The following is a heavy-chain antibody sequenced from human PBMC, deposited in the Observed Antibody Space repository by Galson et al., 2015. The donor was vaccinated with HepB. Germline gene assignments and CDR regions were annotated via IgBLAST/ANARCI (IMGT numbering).Heavy chain of an antibody. J-gene: IGHJ4*02. CDR3: ARAIPYYYDSSGYPLDY. Sequence: QSGAEVKKPGESLKISCKGSGYSFTSYWIGWVRQMPGKGLEWMGIIYPGDSDTRYSPSFQGQVTISADKSISTAYLQWSSLKASDTAMYYCARAIPYYYDSSGYPLDYWGQGTLVTVSS. CDR1: GYSFTSYW. CDR2: IYPGDSDT. V-gene: IGHV5-51*03. D-gene: IGHD3-22*01.